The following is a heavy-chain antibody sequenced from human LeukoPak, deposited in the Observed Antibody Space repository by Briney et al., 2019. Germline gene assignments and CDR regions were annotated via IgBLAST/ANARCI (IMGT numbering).Heavy chain of an antibody. Sequence: PGGSLRLSCAASGFTFSTHWMSWVRQAPGKGLEWVANINRDGSAKYFVDSVKGRFTISRDNAKNSLYLQMNSLRAEDTAVYYCARVDPSSSGWYDYWGQGALSPSPQ. D-gene: IGHD6-19*01. CDR2: INRDGSAK. V-gene: IGHV3-7*05. CDR1: GFTFSTHW. J-gene: IGHJ4*02. CDR3: ARVDPSSSGWYDY.